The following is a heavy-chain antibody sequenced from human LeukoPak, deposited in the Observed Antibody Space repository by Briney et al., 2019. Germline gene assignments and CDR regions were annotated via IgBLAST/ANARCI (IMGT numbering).Heavy chain of an antibody. CDR3: AANSADYNTLGSSYKV. CDR1: GGSSSSSNW. V-gene: IGHV4-4*02. J-gene: IGHJ4*02. D-gene: IGHD3-10*01. Sequence: SETLSLTCAVSGGSSSSSNWWSWVRQPPGKGLEWIGEIYHSGSTDYNPSLKSRVTISVDKSKNQFSLKLNSVTAADTAVFYCAANSADYNTLGSSYKVWGQGTLVTVSS. CDR2: IYHSGST.